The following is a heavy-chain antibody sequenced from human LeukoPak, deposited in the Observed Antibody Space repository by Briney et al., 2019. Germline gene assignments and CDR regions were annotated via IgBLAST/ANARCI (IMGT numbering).Heavy chain of an antibody. D-gene: IGHD3-10*01. CDR2: IYSGGST. J-gene: IGHJ6*02. CDR1: GFTFSNAW. V-gene: IGHV3-53*01. Sequence: GGSLRLSCAASGFTFSNAWMSWVRQAPGKGLEWVSVIYSGGSTYYADSVKGRFTISRDNSKNTLYLQMNSLRAEDTAVYYCAGVSRRFGELLGYYYGMDVWGQGTTVTVSS. CDR3: AGVSRRFGELLGYYYGMDV.